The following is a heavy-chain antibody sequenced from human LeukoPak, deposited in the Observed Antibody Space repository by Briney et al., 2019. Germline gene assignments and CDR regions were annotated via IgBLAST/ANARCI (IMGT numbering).Heavy chain of an antibody. CDR1: GFTFSNYA. Sequence: GRSLRLSCAASGFTFSNYAMHWVRQAPGKGLEWVAVISYDGGNTYHADSVKGRFTISRDNSKNTVHLQMNSLRAEDTAVYYCAKDRGYDFWSGYYGYWGQGTLVTVSS. CDR3: AKDRGYDFWSGYYGY. V-gene: IGHV3-30*04. J-gene: IGHJ4*02. D-gene: IGHD3-3*01. CDR2: ISYDGGNT.